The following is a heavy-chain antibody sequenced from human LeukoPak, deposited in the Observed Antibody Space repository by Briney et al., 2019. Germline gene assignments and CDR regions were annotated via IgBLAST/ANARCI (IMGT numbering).Heavy chain of an antibody. CDR2: ISYDGSNK. Sequence: GGSLRLSCAASGFTFSSYAMHWVRQAPGKGLEWVAVISYDGSNKYYADSVKGRFTISRDNSKNTLYLQMNSLRAEDTAVYYCARVQGPYDSSGYLDYWGQGTLVTVSS. D-gene: IGHD3-22*01. V-gene: IGHV3-30-3*01. J-gene: IGHJ4*02. CDR1: GFTFSSYA. CDR3: ARVQGPYDSSGYLDY.